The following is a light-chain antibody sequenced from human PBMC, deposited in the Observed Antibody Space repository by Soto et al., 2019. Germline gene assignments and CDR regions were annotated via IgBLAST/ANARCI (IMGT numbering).Light chain of an antibody. J-gene: IGKJ5*01. V-gene: IGKV3-15*01. CDR1: QSLRSS. Sequence: EMVMTQSPDTLSVSLGERATLSCRASQSLRSSLAWYQQKPGQAPRLLIYDASTRATGIPARFSGSGSGTDFTLTISGLQSEDFAVYYCQQYNNWPQTFGQGTRLEIK. CDR3: QQYNNWPQT. CDR2: DAS.